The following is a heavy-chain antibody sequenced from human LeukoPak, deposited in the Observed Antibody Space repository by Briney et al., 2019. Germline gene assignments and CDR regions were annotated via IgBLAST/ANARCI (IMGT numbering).Heavy chain of an antibody. D-gene: IGHD3-3*01. V-gene: IGHV3-53*01. CDR3: ARESIFGGTTPGY. CDR2: IYSGGST. J-gene: IGHJ4*02. CDR1: GFTVSSNY. Sequence: PGGSLRLSCAASGFTVSSNYMSWVRQAPGKGLEWVSVIYSGGSTYYADSVKGRFTISRDNSKNTLYLQMNSLRAEDTAVYYCARESIFGGTTPGYWGQGTLVTVSS.